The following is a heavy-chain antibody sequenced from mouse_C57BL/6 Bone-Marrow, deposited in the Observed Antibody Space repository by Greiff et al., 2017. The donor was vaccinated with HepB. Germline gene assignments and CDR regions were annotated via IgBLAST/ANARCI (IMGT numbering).Heavy chain of an antibody. V-gene: IGHV1-81*01. J-gene: IGHJ2*01. Sequence: QVQLQQSGAELARPGASVKLSCKASGYTFTSYGISWVKQRTGQGLEWIGEIYPRSGNTYYNEKFKGKATLTADKSSSTAYMELRSLTSEDSAVYFCARLYYGSLFDYWGQGTTLTVSS. CDR2: IYPRSGNT. D-gene: IGHD1-1*01. CDR1: GYTFTSYG. CDR3: ARLYYGSLFDY.